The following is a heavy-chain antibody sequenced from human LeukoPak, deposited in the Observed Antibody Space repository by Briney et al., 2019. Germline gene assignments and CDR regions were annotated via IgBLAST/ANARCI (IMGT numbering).Heavy chain of an antibody. CDR2: INHSGST. J-gene: IGHJ4*02. D-gene: IGHD1-26*01. CDR3: ASHMLEVGASGFDY. CDR1: GGSFSGYY. V-gene: IGHV4-34*01. Sequence: SETLSLTCAVYGGSFSGYYWSWIRQPPGKGLEWIGEINHSGSTNYNPSLKSRVTLSVDTSKNQFSLKLSSVTAADTAVYYCASHMLEVGASGFDYWGLGTLVTVSS.